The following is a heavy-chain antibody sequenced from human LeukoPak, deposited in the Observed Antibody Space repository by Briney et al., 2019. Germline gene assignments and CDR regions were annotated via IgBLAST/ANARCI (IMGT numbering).Heavy chain of an antibody. D-gene: IGHD6-19*01. J-gene: IGHJ4*02. CDR1: AYTFTGYY. CDR3: ARSSGWSVFDY. CDR2: INPNSGGT. Sequence: GASVKVSCKASAYTFTGYYMHWVRQAPGQGLEWMGWINPNSGGTNYAQKFQGRVTMTRDTSISTAYMELSTLRSDDTAVYYCARSSGWSVFDYWGQGTLVTVSS. V-gene: IGHV1-2*02.